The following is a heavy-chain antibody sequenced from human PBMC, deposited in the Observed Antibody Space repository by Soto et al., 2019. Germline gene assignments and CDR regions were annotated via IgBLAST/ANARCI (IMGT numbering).Heavy chain of an antibody. CDR1: GFTVSSNY. J-gene: IGHJ4*02. V-gene: IGHV3-66*01. D-gene: IGHD1-7*01. Sequence: EVQLVESGGGLVQPGGSLRLSCAASGFTVSSNYLSWVRQAPGKGLEWVAVIYSGGSTYYADSVKGRFTISRDNSKNTLYLQMNSLSAEDTAVYYCGSGNRNYDYWGLGTLVTVSS. CDR3: GSGNRNYDY. CDR2: IYSGGST.